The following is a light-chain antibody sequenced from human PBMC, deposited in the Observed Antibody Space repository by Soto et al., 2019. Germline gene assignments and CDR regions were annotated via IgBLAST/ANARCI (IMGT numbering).Light chain of an antibody. Sequence: ALTQPASVSGSPGQSITISCTGTSSDVGGYNYVSWYQQHPGKAPKLMIYEVSNRPSGVSNRFSGSKSGNTASLTISGLQAEDEADYYCSSYTSSSTRLYVFGTGTKVTVL. V-gene: IGLV2-14*01. CDR2: EVS. J-gene: IGLJ1*01. CDR3: SSYTSSSTRLYV. CDR1: SSDVGGYNY.